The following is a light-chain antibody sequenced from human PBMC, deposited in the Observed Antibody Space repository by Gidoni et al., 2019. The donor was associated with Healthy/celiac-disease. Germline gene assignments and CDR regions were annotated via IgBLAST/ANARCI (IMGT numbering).Light chain of an antibody. CDR1: QSLSSW. J-gene: IGKJ1*01. CDR2: KAS. Sequence: DIQMTQSPSTLSASVGDRVTITCRASQSLSSWLAWYQQKPGKAPKLLIYKASSLESGVPSRFSGSGSGTEFTLTISSLQPDDFATYYCQQYNSYSSRTFGQGTKVEIK. CDR3: QQYNSYSSRT. V-gene: IGKV1-5*03.